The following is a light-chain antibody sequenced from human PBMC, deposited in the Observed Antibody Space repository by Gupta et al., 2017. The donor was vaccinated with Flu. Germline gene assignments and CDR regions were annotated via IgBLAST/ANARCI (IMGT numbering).Light chain of an antibody. Sequence: DIQMTQSPSSLSASVGDRVIITCRASQGISNYLAWFQQKPGKAPKYLIYGASTVQSGVPSRFSGSGSGTDFTLTISSRQPEEFATYYCQHQNSYPWTFGQGTKVEVE. CDR2: GAS. CDR3: QHQNSYPWT. J-gene: IGKJ1*01. CDR1: QGISNY. V-gene: IGKV1-16*01.